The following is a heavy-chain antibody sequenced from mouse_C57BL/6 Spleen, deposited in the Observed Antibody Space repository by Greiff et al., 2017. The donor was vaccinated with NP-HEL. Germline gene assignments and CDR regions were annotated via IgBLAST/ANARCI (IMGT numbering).Heavy chain of an antibody. CDR1: GFTFSSYG. CDR3: ARRGDGYYDY. V-gene: IGHV5-6*01. J-gene: IGHJ2*01. Sequence: EVKLMESGGDLVKPGGSLKLSCAASGFTFSSYGMSWVRQTPDKRLEWVATISSGGSYTYYPDSVKGRFTISRDNAKNTLYLQMSSLKSEDTAMYYCARRGDGYYDYWGQGTTLTVSS. D-gene: IGHD2-3*01. CDR2: ISSGGSYT.